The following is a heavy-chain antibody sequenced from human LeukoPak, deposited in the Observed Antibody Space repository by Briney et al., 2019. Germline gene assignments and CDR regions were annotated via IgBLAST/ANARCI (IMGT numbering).Heavy chain of an antibody. V-gene: IGHV3-23*01. Sequence: GGSLRLSCAASGFTFSSYAISWVRQAPRKGLEWVSSINNRGGSTYYADSVKGRFTISRDISKNTLYLQMNSLRAEDTAVYFCAKGGGSDFADYWGQGTLVTVSS. J-gene: IGHJ4*02. CDR2: INNRGGST. CDR3: AKGGGSDFADY. D-gene: IGHD3-16*01. CDR1: GFTFSSYA.